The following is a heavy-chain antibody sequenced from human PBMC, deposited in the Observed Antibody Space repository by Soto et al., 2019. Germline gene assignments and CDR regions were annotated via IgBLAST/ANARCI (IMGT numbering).Heavy chain of an antibody. D-gene: IGHD4-17*01. CDR1: GGSISSSSYY. J-gene: IGHJ5*02. Sequence: SETLSLTCTVSGGSISSSSYYWGWIRQPPGKGLEWIGSIYYSGSTYYNPSLKSRVTISVDTSKNQFSLKLSSVTAADTAVYYGARAGRGDYGQLVFDPWGQGTLVSVSS. V-gene: IGHV4-39*07. CDR3: ARAGRGDYGQLVFDP. CDR2: IYYSGST.